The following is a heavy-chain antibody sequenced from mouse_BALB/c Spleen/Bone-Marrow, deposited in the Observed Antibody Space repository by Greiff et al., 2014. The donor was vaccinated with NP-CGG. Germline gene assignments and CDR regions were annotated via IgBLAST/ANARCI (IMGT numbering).Heavy chain of an antibody. Sequence: DVQLQESGAELVRSGASVKLSCTASGFNIKDYYMHWVKQRPEQGLEWIGWIDPENGDTEYAPKFQGKATMTADTSSNTAYLQLSSLTSEDTAVYYCNAQNYGYGAWFAYWGQGTPVTVSA. D-gene: IGHD1-2*01. CDR3: NAQNYGYGAWFAY. CDR2: IDPENGDT. CDR1: GFNIKDYY. J-gene: IGHJ3*01. V-gene: IGHV14-4*02.